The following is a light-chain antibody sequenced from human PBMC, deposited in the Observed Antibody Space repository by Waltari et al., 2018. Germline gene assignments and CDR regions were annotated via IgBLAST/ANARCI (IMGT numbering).Light chain of an antibody. CDR2: EVS. V-gene: IGKV2-24*01. Sequence: ILMTQTRLSSPVTLGEPASISCGSSEHLLHSDGNTYLTWLQQRPGQPQRLLSYEVSRSLSVVPDRYGGSGAGTDFTQQISRVEAEDVAVYYSMQLTQVPQTFGQGAKLEIQ. CDR1: EHLLHSDGNTY. CDR3: MQLTQVPQT. J-gene: IGKJ2*01.